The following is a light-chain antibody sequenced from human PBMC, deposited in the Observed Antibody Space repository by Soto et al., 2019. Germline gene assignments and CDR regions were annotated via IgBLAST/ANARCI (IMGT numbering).Light chain of an antibody. CDR2: KAS. V-gene: IGKV1-5*03. CDR1: QSISSW. J-gene: IGKJ1*01. CDR3: QQPWT. Sequence: DIQMTQSPSTLSASVGDRVTITCRASQSISSWLAWYQQKPGKAPKLLIYKASSLESELPSRFSGSGSGTEFTLTISSLQPDDFATYYCQQPWTFGQGTKVEIK.